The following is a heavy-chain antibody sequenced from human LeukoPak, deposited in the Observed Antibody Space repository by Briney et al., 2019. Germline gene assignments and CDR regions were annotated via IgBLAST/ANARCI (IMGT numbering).Heavy chain of an antibody. CDR2: IYYSGST. Sequence: PSETLSLTCTVSGGPISSISYSWGGFPQPPGKGREWIGSIYYSGSTYYNPSLESRVTISVDTSKNQFSLKLSSVTAADTAVYYCARVYSSSFDYWGQGTLVTVSS. D-gene: IGHD6-13*01. V-gene: IGHV4-39*07. CDR3: ARVYSSSFDY. J-gene: IGHJ4*02. CDR1: GGPISSISYS.